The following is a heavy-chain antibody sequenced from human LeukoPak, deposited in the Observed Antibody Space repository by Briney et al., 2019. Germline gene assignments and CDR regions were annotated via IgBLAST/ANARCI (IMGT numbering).Heavy chain of an antibody. J-gene: IGHJ1*01. CDR3: AKGGASSSSWRFPY. CDR2: ISGSAGST. Sequence: GGSLRLSCVASGFTFSSYAMTWVRQAPGKGLEWVSGISGSAGSTYYADSVKGRFTISRDNSKNTVYLQMSSLRAEDTAVYYCAKGGASSSSWRFPYWGQGTLVTVSS. D-gene: IGHD6-13*01. CDR1: GFTFSSYA. V-gene: IGHV3-23*01.